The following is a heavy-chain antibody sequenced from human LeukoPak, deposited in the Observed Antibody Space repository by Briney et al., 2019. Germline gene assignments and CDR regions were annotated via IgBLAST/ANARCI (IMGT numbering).Heavy chain of an antibody. Sequence: SETLSLTCTVSGGSISSSSYYWGWIRQPPGKGLEWIGSIYYSGSTYYNPSLKGRVTISVDTSKNQFSLKLSSVTAADTAVYYCARALITFGGVIAPGAFDIWGQGTMVTVSS. CDR2: IYYSGST. CDR1: GGSISSSSYY. D-gene: IGHD3-16*02. CDR3: ARALITFGGVIAPGAFDI. J-gene: IGHJ3*02. V-gene: IGHV4-39*07.